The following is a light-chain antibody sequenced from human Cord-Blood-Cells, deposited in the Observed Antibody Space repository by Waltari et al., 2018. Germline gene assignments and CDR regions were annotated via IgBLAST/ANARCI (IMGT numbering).Light chain of an antibody. CDR3: AGWDDSRSGPV. CDR2: RNT. J-gene: IGLJ2*01. CDR1: SSNFGSHY. V-gene: IGLV1-47*01. Sequence: SVLTQPPSASGTPGQRVTISCSGSSSNFGSHYVYWYQPLQETAPKLLIYRNTQRPSGVPYRFSGSTSGASASLAISGGRSEDEDDYYCAGWDDSRSGPVFGGGTKLTVL.